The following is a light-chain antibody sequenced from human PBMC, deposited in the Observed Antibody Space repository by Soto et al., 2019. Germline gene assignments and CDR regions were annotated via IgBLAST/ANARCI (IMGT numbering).Light chain of an antibody. J-gene: IGKJ4*01. V-gene: IGKV3-15*01. CDR2: GAS. CDR3: QQYNSWPLT. Sequence: EIAMTQSPATLSVSPGERVTLSCRASQSVSSNLAWYQQKPVQAPRLLLYGASTRATGIPARFSGSGSGTEFTLSISSLQSEDFAVYSCQQYNSWPLTSGGGTNVEIK. CDR1: QSVSSN.